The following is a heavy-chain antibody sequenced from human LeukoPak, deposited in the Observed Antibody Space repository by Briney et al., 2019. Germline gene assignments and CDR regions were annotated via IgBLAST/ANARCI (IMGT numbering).Heavy chain of an antibody. J-gene: IGHJ6*02. CDR1: GFTFSNYN. CDR3: AKDIVVVPAAAINENYYYGMDV. D-gene: IGHD2-2*01. Sequence: GGSLRLSCAVSGFTFSNYNMNWVRQAPGKGLEWVSAISGSGGSTYYADSVKGRFTISRDNSKNTLYLQMNSLRAEDTAVYYCAKDIVVVPAAAINENYYYGMDVWGQGTTVTVSS. CDR2: ISGSGGST. V-gene: IGHV3-23*01.